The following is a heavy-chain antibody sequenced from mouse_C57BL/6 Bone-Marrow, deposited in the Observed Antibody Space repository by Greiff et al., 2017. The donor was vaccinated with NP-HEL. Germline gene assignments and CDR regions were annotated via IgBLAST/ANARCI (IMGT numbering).Heavy chain of an antibody. V-gene: IGHV1-26*01. J-gene: IGHJ4*01. Sequence: EVQLQQSGPELVKPGASVKISCKASGYTFTDYYMNWVKQSHGKSLEWIGDINPNNGGTSYNQKFKGKATLTVDKSSSTAYMELRSLTSEDSAVYYCARDRRYGSSPFYAMDYWGQGTSVTVSS. CDR3: ARDRRYGSSPFYAMDY. CDR2: INPNNGGT. D-gene: IGHD1-1*01. CDR1: GYTFTDYY.